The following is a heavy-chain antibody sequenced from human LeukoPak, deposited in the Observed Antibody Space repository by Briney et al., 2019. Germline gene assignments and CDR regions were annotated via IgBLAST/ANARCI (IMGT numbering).Heavy chain of an antibody. CDR2: ISGSGANR. J-gene: IGHJ6*02. CDR1: GLRFSDQY. V-gene: IGHV3-11*01. CDR3: ATLHFYAMGV. Sequence: GGSLRLSCAASGLRFSDQYMIWIRQPPGKGLVWISFISGSGANRFYADSMKGRFTISKDNAKNSLYLQMNSLRAEDTATYYCATLHFYAMGVWGQGTTVSVSS.